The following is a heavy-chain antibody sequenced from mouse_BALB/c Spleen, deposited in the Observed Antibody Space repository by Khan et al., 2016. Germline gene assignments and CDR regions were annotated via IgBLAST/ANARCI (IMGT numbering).Heavy chain of an antibody. CDR1: GFSLTSYG. J-gene: IGHJ4*01. V-gene: IGHV2-9*02. D-gene: IGHD1-1*01. CDR2: IWAGGST. Sequence: QVQLKESGPGLVAPSQSLSITCTVAGFSLTSYGVHWVRQPPGKGLEWLGVIWAGGSTNYNSALMSRLSISKDNSKSQVFLKMNSLQTDDTAMYYCARAYYGSSYYYAMDYWGQGTSVTVSS. CDR3: ARAYYGSSYYYAMDY.